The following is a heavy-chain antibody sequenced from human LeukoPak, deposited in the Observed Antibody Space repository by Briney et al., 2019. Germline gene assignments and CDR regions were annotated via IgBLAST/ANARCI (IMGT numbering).Heavy chain of an antibody. CDR3: AKDTAAAGTYSHFDY. J-gene: IGHJ4*02. V-gene: IGHV3-7*03. Sequence: PGGSLRLSCAASGFTFSSYWMSWVRQATGKGLEWVANIKQEGSEKYYVDSVKGRFTISKDNAKNSLYLQMNSLRAEDMALYYCAKDTAAAGTYSHFDYWGQGTLVTVSS. D-gene: IGHD6-13*01. CDR1: GFTFSSYW. CDR2: IKQEGSEK.